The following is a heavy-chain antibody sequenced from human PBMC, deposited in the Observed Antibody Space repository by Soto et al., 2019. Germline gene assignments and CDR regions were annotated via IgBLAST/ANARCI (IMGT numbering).Heavy chain of an antibody. D-gene: IGHD6-19*01. CDR1: GFIFSNFG. J-gene: IGHJ6*02. V-gene: IGHV3-33*01. CDR2: IWYDGTNE. Sequence: PGGSLRLSCAASGFIFSNFGMHWVRQAPGKGLEWVAVIWYDGTNEYYADSVKVRFTISKDNSKNTLYLQMNSLRAEDTAVYYCARGDPPGIAVSTYGMDVWGQGTTVTVSS. CDR3: ARGDPPGIAVSTYGMDV.